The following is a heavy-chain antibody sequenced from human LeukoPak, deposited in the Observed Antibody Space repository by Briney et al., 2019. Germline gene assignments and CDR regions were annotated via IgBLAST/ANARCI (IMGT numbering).Heavy chain of an antibody. CDR1: GYTFTSYG. CDR3: ARTLNPDCGGDCFALNFDY. J-gene: IGHJ4*02. V-gene: IGHV1-18*01. Sequence: ASVKVSCKASGYTFTSYGISWVRQAPGQGLEWMGWISAYNGNTNYAQKLQGRVTKTTDTSTSTAYMELRSLRSDDTAVYYCARTLNPDCGGDCFALNFDYWGQGTLVTVSS. CDR2: ISAYNGNT. D-gene: IGHD2-21*02.